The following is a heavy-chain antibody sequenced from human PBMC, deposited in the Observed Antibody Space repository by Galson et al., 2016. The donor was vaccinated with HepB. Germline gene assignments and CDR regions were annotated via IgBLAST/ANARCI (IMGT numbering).Heavy chain of an antibody. CDR3: ARARINCSGGSCRGAYDI. CDR2: IYHSGST. Sequence: ETLSLTCTVSGGSIKSYYWSWIRQPPGKRLEWIAYIYHSGSTKYNPSLKSRVTISIDTSKSQISLKASSVTAADMAMYYCARARINCSGGSCRGAYDIWGQGTMVTVSS. CDR1: GGSIKSYY. D-gene: IGHD2-15*01. J-gene: IGHJ3*02. V-gene: IGHV4-59*01.